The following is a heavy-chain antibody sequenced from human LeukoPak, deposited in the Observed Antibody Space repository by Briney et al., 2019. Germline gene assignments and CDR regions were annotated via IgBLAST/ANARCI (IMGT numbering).Heavy chain of an antibody. Sequence: SETLSLTCTVSGGSISSYYWGWIRHPPGKGLEWIGYIYYSGSTNYNPSLKSRVTISVDMSKNQFSLKLSSVTAADTAVYYCARVGATGNWFDPWGQGTLVTVSS. V-gene: IGHV4-59*01. J-gene: IGHJ5*02. CDR1: GGSISSYY. CDR3: ARVGATGNWFDP. D-gene: IGHD1-26*01. CDR2: IYYSGST.